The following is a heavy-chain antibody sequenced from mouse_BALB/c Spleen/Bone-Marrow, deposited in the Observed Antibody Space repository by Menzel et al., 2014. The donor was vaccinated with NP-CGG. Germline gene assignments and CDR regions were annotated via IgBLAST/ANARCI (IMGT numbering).Heavy chain of an antibody. V-gene: IGHV1-62-2*01. Sequence: VHLVESGAGRVKPGASMKLSCKASGYTFTEYILHWVKQRYGQGLEWIGWFYPGSGSIKYNEKFKDKATLTADKSSSTVYMELSRLTSEDSAVYFCARQEGSWYFDVWXAGTTVTVSS. J-gene: IGHJ1*01. CDR2: FYPGSGSI. CDR1: GYTFTEYI. CDR3: ARQEGSWYFDV.